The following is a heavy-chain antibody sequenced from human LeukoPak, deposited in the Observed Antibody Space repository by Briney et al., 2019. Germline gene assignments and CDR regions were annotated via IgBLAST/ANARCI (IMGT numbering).Heavy chain of an antibody. CDR1: GGTFSSYA. Sequence: GSSVKVSCKASGGTFSSYAISWVRQAPGQGLEWMGRIIPIFGIANYAQKFQGRVTITADKSTSTAYMELSSLRSEDMAVYYCAKDRGIPEAGPRIAPPPATWFAPWGKGTLLPVPS. CDR2: IIPIFGIA. CDR3: AKDRGIPEAGPRIAPPPATWFAP. D-gene: IGHD6-13*01. V-gene: IGHV1-69*04. J-gene: IGHJ5*02.